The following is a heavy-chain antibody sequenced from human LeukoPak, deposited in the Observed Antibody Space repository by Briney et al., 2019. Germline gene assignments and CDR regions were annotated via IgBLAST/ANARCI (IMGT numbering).Heavy chain of an antibody. D-gene: IGHD2-2*02. CDR3: ARVPFRYCSSTSCYTANYYYYGMDV. CDR2: INHSGST. Sequence: SETLSLTCAVYGGSFSSYYWSWIRQPPGKGLEWIGEINHSGSTNYNPSLKSRVTISVDTSKNQFSLKLSSVTAADTAVYYCARVPFRYCSSTSCYTANYYYYGMDVWVQGTTVTVSS. J-gene: IGHJ6*02. CDR1: GGSFSSYY. V-gene: IGHV4-34*01.